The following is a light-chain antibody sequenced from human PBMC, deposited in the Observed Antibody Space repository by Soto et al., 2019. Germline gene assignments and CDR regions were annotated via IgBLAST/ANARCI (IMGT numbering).Light chain of an antibody. CDR1: SSDIGAYNY. J-gene: IGLJ2*01. CDR3: SSCTTSGLPVV. V-gene: IGLV2-14*01. CDR2: EVK. Sequence: QSALTQPASVSGSPGQSITISCAGSSSDIGAYNYVSWYQHRPGKAPKLLIFEVKSRPAGLSNRFSGSKSGNTASLTISGLQADDDGYYYCSSCTTSGLPVVFGGGTKVTVL.